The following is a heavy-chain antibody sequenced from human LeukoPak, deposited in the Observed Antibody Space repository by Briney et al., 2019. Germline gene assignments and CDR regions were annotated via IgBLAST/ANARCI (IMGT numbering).Heavy chain of an antibody. CDR3: ARGYCSTTSCWYSDF. V-gene: IGHV1-18*01. CDR1: GYTFTSYG. CDR2: ISAYNGNT. D-gene: IGHD2-2*01. Sequence: ASVKVSCKASGYTFTSYGISWVRQAPGQGLEWMGWISAYNGNTNYAQKFQGRVTMTRSTSISTAYMELSSLTSEDTAVYYCARGYCSTTSCWYSDFWGQGTLVTVSS. J-gene: IGHJ4*02.